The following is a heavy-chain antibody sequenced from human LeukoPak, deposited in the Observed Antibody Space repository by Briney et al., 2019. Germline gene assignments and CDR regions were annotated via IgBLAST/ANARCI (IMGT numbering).Heavy chain of an antibody. CDR3: ARGAYSSGWAYFDH. V-gene: IGHV3-48*04. CDR2: ISFSVNTK. Sequence: GGSLRLSCAASGFTFSSYSMNWVRQAPGKGLEWVSYISFSVNTKYYGDSVKGRFTISRDNAKNSLYLHMDSLRAEDTAVHYCARGAYSSGWAYFDHWGQGTLVTVSS. CDR1: GFTFSSYS. J-gene: IGHJ4*02. D-gene: IGHD6-19*01.